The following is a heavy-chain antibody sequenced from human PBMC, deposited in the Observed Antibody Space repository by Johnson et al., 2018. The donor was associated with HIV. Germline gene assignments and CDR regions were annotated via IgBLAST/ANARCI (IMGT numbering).Heavy chain of an antibody. D-gene: IGHD3-22*01. Sequence: VQLVESGGGLVQPGGSLRLSCAASGFTFSSYAMSWVRQAPGKGLEWVSAISGSGGSTYYADSVKDRFTISRDNSKNTLYLQMNSLRAEDTAVYYCARDYAGDSSGYYFGAFDIWGQGTMVTVSS. J-gene: IGHJ3*02. CDR2: ISGSGGST. CDR3: ARDYAGDSSGYYFGAFDI. CDR1: GFTFSSYA. V-gene: IGHV3-23*04.